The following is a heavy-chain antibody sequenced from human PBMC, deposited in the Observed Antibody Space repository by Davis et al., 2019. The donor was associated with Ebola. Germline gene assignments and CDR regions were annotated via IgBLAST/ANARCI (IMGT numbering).Heavy chain of an antibody. Sequence: PSETLSLTCTVSGGSISSYYWSWIRQPPGKGLEWIGEINHSGSTNYNPSLKSRVTISVDTSKNQFSLKLSSVTAADTAVYYCARGRLVGFGVQSLRYWGQGTLVTVSS. CDR2: INHSGST. V-gene: IGHV4-34*01. D-gene: IGHD3-10*01. CDR1: GGSISSYY. CDR3: ARGRLVGFGVQSLRY. J-gene: IGHJ4*02.